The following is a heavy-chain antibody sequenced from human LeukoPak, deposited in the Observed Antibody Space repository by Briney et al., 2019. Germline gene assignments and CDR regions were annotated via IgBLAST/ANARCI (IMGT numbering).Heavy chain of an antibody. J-gene: IGHJ4*02. CDR1: GFTFSNYA. CDR2: ISETGGTI. D-gene: IGHD5-24*01. V-gene: IGHV3-23*01. Sequence: GGSLRLSCAPSGFTFSNYAMSWVRQAPGKGLEWVSAISETGGTIHYADSVRGRFIISRGNSKNTLYLQMNSLRAEDTAVYYCAREMTIITYSFDSWGQGTLVTISS. CDR3: AREMTIITYSFDS.